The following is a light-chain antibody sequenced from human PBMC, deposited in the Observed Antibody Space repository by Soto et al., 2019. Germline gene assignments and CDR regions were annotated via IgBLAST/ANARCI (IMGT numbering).Light chain of an antibody. J-gene: IGLJ2*01. CDR3: LLFYGGGRRV. Sequence: QAVVTQEPSLTVSPGGTVTLTCGSSTGAVTGGHYPYWFQQKPGQAPRTLIYDTSNKHSWTPARFSGSLLGGKAALTLSGAQPEDEAEYYCLLFYGGGRRVFGGGTKVTVL. CDR2: DTS. CDR1: TGAVTGGHY. V-gene: IGLV7-46*01.